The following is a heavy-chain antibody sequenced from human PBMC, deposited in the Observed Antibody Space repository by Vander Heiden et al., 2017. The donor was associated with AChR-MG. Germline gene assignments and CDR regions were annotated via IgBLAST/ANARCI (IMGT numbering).Heavy chain of an antibody. CDR3: ARTEPYDYVWRSYHAWDY. J-gene: IGHJ4*02. D-gene: IGHD3-16*02. CDR2: SYYSGST. CDR1: DRSLRSYY. Sequence: AQLPKSSPGLVTRTETLSLTCTASDRSLRSYYCSRIRQPPGKGLGWIEYSYYSGSTTSNPSLKSGVTISVDTSKNLFSLKRSSVTAADTAVYYWARTEPYDYVWRSYHAWDYWGQGTLFTGSS. V-gene: IGHV4-59*01.